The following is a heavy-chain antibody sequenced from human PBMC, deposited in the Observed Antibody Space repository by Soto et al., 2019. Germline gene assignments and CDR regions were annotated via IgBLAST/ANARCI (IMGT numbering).Heavy chain of an antibody. CDR3: AKAPSSTNRRNWFDP. CDR1: GFSLSSDA. CDR2: ISGSGGST. Sequence: GGSLRLSCAASGFSLSSDAMSWVRQAPVKGLEWVSAISGSGGSTYYADSVKGRFTISRDNSKNTLYLQMNSLRAEDTAVYYCAKAPSSTNRRNWFDPWGQGTLVTVSS. V-gene: IGHV3-23*01. D-gene: IGHD2-2*01. J-gene: IGHJ5*02.